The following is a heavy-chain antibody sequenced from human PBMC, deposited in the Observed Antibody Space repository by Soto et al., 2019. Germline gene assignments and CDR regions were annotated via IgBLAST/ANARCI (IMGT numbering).Heavy chain of an antibody. J-gene: IGHJ3*02. CDR3: TTHHGGPHDAFDS. D-gene: IGHD2-15*01. Sequence: VGSLRLSCAASGFTFSNAWMSWVRQAPGKGLEWVGRIKSKTDGGTTDYAAPVKGRFTISRDDSKNTLYLQMNSLKTEDTAVYYCTTHHGGPHDAFDSLGQGIMVTGSS. CDR1: GFTFSNAW. CDR2: IKSKTDGGTT. V-gene: IGHV3-15*01.